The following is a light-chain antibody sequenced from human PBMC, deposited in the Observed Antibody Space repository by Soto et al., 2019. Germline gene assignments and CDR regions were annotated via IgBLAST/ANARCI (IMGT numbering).Light chain of an antibody. CDR2: DAS. CDR1: QSVSSTY. J-gene: IGKJ5*01. CDR3: QQYENLHT. V-gene: IGKV1-33*01. Sequence: TQSPGTLSCSPWQRATLSCRSSQSVSSTYLNWYQQKPGRAPKLLIYDASNLEAGVPSRFRGSGSGTDFTFTISRLQPEDIATYYCQQYENLHTFGQGTRLEIK.